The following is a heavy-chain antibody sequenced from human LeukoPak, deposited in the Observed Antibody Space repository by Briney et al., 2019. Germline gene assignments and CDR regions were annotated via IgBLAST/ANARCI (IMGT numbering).Heavy chain of an antibody. CDR3: ARGCSGGSCYRQGDY. CDR1: GGSFSGYY. D-gene: IGHD2-15*01. J-gene: IGHJ4*02. V-gene: IGHV4-34*01. Sequence: SETLSLTCAVYGGSFSGYYWSWIRQPPGKGLEWIGEINHSGSTNYNPSLKSRVTISVDTSKNQFSLKLSSVTAADTAVFYCARGCSGGSCYRQGDYWGQGILVTVSS. CDR2: INHSGST.